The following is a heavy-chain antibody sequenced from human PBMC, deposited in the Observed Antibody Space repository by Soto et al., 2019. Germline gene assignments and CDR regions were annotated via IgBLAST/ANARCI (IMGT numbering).Heavy chain of an antibody. CDR1: GGFINNSSYY. V-gene: IGHV4-39*01. CDR3: TRPTRHVTVD. J-gene: IGHJ4*02. CDR2: IYYSGTT. D-gene: IGHD4-4*01. Sequence: QLQLQDSGPGLVKPSETLSLTCTVSGGFINNSSYYCVWIRQPPGKGLESIGVIYYSGTTYSNPSLKSRVTISVDKSKNQFTMKLNSVTAEDTSVYYCTRPTRHVTVDCGPGHLVT.